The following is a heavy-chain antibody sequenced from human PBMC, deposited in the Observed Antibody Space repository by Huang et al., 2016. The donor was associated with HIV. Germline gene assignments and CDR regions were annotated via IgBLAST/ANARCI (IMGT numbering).Heavy chain of an antibody. J-gene: IGHJ4*02. CDR3: ARDPRIQSWLNFFDY. CDR2: INSDWSST. Sequence: EVQLVESGGGLVQPGGSLRLSCAASGFSISSYWLHWVRQAPGKGLVGVARINSDWSSTSYADAVKGRFTISRDNAKNTLYLQMNSLRAEDTAVYYCARDPRIQSWLNFFDYWGQGTLVSVSS. CDR1: GFSISSYW. V-gene: IGHV3-74*01. D-gene: IGHD3-22*01.